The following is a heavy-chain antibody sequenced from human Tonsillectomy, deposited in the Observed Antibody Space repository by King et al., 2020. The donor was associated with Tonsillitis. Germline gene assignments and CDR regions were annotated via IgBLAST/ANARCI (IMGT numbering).Heavy chain of an antibody. CDR1: GFTFMSYA. J-gene: IGHJ2*01. CDR3: ARSIRSAVVGWYFEL. V-gene: IGHV3-64*07. CDR2: IRSNADTT. D-gene: IGHD2-21*01. Sequence: VQLVESGGGLVQPGGSLRLSCAASGFTFMSYAMHWVRQAPGTGLEYVSAIRSNADTTDYSDSVKGRFTLSRDNSKDTLYLQMGCLSDEDMAVYFCARSIRSAVVGWYFELWGRGTLVTVST.